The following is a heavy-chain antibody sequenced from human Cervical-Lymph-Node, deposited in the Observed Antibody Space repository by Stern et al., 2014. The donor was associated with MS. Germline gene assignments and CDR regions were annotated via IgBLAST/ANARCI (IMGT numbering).Heavy chain of an antibody. CDR3: QAFPAY. J-gene: IGHJ4*02. V-gene: IGHV1-2*02. Sequence: QVQLVESGAEVKKPGASVKVSCRSSGYSFTDYYFHWVRQAPGQGLEWMGCINPSIGDTHYAQQVQGRVTMTRGSSMSTAYMEISSLRSDDTAVYYCQAFPAYWGQGTLITVSS. CDR1: GYSFTDYY. CDR2: INPSIGDT.